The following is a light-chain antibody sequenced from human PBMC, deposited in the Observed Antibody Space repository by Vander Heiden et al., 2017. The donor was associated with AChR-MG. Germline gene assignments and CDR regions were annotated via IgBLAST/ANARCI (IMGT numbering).Light chain of an antibody. CDR3: GTWDSSLRGVV. J-gene: IGLJ2*01. CDR1: SSNIGNNY. CDR2: DNN. V-gene: IGLV1-51*01. Sequence: QSVLTPPPSVSAAPGQKVTLSCSAGSSNIGNNYVSWYQHLPGTAPKLLIYDNNKRPSGIPDRFSGSKSGTSATLGITGLQTGDEADYHCGTWDSSLRGVVFGGGTKLTVL.